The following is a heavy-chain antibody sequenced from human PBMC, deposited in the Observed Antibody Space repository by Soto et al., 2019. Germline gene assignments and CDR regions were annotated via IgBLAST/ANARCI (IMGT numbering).Heavy chain of an antibody. CDR1: GFTFSNAW. CDR2: IKSKTDGGTT. J-gene: IGHJ4*02. V-gene: IGHV3-15*01. D-gene: IGHD3-3*01. CDR3: TTSVNYDFWSGYYIDFDY. Sequence: EVQLVESGGGLVKPGGSLRLSCAASGFTFSNAWMSWVGQAPGKGLEWVGRIKSKTDGGTTDYAAPVKGRFTISRDDSKNTLYLQMNSLKTEDTAVYYCTTSVNYDFWSGYYIDFDYWGQGTLVTVSS.